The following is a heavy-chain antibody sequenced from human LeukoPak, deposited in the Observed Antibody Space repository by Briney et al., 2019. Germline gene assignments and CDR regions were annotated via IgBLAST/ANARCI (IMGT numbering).Heavy chain of an antibody. CDR2: INHSGST. CDR3: ARARGHYYYYMDV. J-gene: IGHJ6*03. CDR1: GGSFSGYY. V-gene: IGHV4-34*01. Sequence: SETLSLTCAVYGGSFSGYYWSWIRQPPGKGLEWIGEINHSGSTNYNLSLKSRVTISVDTSKNQFSLKLSSVTAADTAVYYCARARGHYYYYMDVWGKGTTVTISS.